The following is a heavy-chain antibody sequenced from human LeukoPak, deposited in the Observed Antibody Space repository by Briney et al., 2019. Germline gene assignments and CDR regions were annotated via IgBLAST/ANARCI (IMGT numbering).Heavy chain of an antibody. CDR3: ARSRWDSSGSFNY. V-gene: IGHV3-30*03. CDR1: GFTFSSYG. D-gene: IGHD3-22*01. CDR2: ISYDGSNK. Sequence: PGRSLRLSCAASGFTFSSYGMHWVRQAPGKGLEWVAVISYDGSNKYYADSVKGRFTISRDNSKNMLYLQMNSLRAEDTAVYYCARSRWDSSGSFNYWGQGTLVTVST. J-gene: IGHJ4*02.